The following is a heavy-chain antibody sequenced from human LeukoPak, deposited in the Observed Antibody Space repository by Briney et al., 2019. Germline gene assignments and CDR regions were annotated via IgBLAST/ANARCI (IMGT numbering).Heavy chain of an antibody. D-gene: IGHD3-22*01. Sequence: GGSLRLSCAASGFTFSSYAMHWVRQAPGKGLEWVAVISYDGSNKYYADSVEGRFTISRDNSKNTLYLQMNSLRVEDTAVYYCAKDLETHDTSACWGQGTLVTVSP. CDR1: GFTFSSYA. CDR2: ISYDGSNK. V-gene: IGHV3-30*14. J-gene: IGHJ4*02. CDR3: AKDLETHDTSAC.